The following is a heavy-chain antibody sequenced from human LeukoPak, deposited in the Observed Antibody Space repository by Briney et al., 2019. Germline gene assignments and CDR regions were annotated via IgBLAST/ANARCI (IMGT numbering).Heavy chain of an antibody. V-gene: IGHV4-59*01. CDR3: ARGRYCSSTSCYNTYYYYYYMDV. CDR2: IYYSGST. CDR1: GGSISSYY. D-gene: IGHD2-2*02. J-gene: IGHJ6*03. Sequence: SETLSLTCTVSGGSISSYYWSWIRQPPGKGLEWIGYIYYSGSTNYNPSLKSRVTISVDTSKNQFSLRLSSVTAADTAVYYCARGRYCSSTSCYNTYYYYYYMDVWGKGTTVTVSS.